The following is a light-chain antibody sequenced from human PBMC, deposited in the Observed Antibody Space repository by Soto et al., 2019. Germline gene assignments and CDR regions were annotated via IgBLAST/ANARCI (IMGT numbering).Light chain of an antibody. CDR1: QSISSW. CDR2: DAS. J-gene: IGKJ1*01. V-gene: IGKV1-5*01. Sequence: DIQMTQSPSTLSASVGDRVTITCRASQSISSWLAWYQQKPGKAPKLLIYDASSLESGVPSRFSGSGSGTEFTLTISSLQPDDFAVYYCQHRSNSWTFGQGTKVDIK. CDR3: QHRSNSWT.